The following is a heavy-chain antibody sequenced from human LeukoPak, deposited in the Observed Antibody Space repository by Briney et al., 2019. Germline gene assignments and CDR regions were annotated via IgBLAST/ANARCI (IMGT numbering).Heavy chain of an antibody. CDR3: ARGSYYDSSGYRY. Sequence: ASVKVSCRASGGTFSSYAISWVRQAPGQGLEWMGRIIPILGIANYAQKFQGRVTITADKSTSTAYMELSSLRSEDTAVYYCARGSYYDSSGYRYWGQGTLVTVSS. D-gene: IGHD3-22*01. CDR1: GGTFSSYA. J-gene: IGHJ4*02. CDR2: IIPILGIA. V-gene: IGHV1-69*04.